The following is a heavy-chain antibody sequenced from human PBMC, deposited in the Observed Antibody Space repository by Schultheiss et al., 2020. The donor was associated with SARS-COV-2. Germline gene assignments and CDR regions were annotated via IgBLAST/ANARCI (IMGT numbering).Heavy chain of an antibody. D-gene: IGHD5-24*01. CDR3: AKAVTATILYFDY. V-gene: IGHV3-23*01. CDR1: GFTFDDYA. J-gene: IGHJ4*02. CDR2: ISGSGGST. Sequence: GESLKISCAASGFTFDDYAMHWVRQAPGKGLEWVSAISGSGGSTYYADSVKGRFTISRDNSKNTLYLQMNSLRAEDTAVYYCAKAVTATILYFDYWGQGTLVTVSS.